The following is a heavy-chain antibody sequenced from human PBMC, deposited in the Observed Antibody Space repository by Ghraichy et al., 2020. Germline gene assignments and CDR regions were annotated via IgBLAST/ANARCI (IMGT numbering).Heavy chain of an antibody. Sequence: SETLSLTCTVSGGSISSSSYYWGWIRQPPGKGLEWIGSIYYSGSTYYNPSLKSRVTISVDTSKNQFSLKLSSVTAADTAVYYCARDNSGYPNWFDPWGQGTLVTVS. V-gene: IGHV4-39*07. CDR2: IYYSGST. CDR1: GGSISSSSYY. CDR3: ARDNSGYPNWFDP. J-gene: IGHJ5*02. D-gene: IGHD3-9*01.